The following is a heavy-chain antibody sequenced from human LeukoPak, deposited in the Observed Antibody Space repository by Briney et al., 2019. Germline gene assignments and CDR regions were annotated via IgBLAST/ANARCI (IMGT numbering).Heavy chain of an antibody. CDR3: ARGINDSSGYTAFDI. D-gene: IGHD3-22*01. V-gene: IGHV3-11*05. J-gene: IGHJ3*02. Sequence: GGSLRLSCAASGFTFSDYYMSWIRQAPGKGLEWVSYISSSSSYTNYADSVKGRFTISRDNAKNSLYLQMNSLRAEDTAVYYCARGINDSSGYTAFDIWGQGTMVTVSS. CDR2: ISSSSSYT. CDR1: GFTFSDYY.